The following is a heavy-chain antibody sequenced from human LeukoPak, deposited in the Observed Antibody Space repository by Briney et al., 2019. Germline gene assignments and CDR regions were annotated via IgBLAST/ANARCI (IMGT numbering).Heavy chain of an antibody. CDR2: IYTSGST. CDR1: GGSISSYY. J-gene: IGHJ4*02. Sequence: SETLSLTCTVSGGSISSYYWSWIRQPAGKGLEWIGRIYTSGSTNYNPSLKSRVTMSVDTSKNQFSLKLSFVTAADTAVYYCASTLLWSGDGYFDYWGQGTLVTVSP. CDR3: ASTLLWSGDGYFDY. D-gene: IGHD3-10*01. V-gene: IGHV4-4*07.